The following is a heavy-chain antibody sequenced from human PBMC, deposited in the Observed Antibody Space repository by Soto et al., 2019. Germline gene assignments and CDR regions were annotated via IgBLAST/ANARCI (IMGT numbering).Heavy chain of an antibody. CDR2: ITPFNGNT. CDR3: ASHSSGQYYFDY. CDR1: GYTFTYRY. Sequence: SVKVSCKASGYTFTYRYLHWVRQAPGQALEWMGWITPFNGNTNYAQKFQDRVTITRDRSMSTAYMELSSLRSEDTAMYYCASHSSGQYYFDYWGQGTLVTVSS. V-gene: IGHV1-45*02. D-gene: IGHD6-19*01. J-gene: IGHJ4*02.